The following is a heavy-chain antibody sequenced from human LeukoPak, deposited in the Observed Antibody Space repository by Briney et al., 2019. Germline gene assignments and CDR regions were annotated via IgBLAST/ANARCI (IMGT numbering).Heavy chain of an antibody. CDR3: VRVGQQLILWFDP. CDR2: INTYNEET. J-gene: IGHJ5*02. D-gene: IGHD6-13*01. V-gene: IGHV1-18*01. CDR1: DYTFTNYG. Sequence: ASVKVSCKASDYTFTNYGIGWVRQAPGQGLEWMGWINTYNEETDYAQKFQGRVTMTTDSSTNTAHMELRSLRSDDTAMYYCVRVGQQLILWFDPWGQGTLVTVSS.